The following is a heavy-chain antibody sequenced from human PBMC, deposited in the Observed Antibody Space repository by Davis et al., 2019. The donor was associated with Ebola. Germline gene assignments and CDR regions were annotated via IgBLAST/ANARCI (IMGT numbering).Heavy chain of an antibody. Sequence: PGGSLRLSCAASGFSFSYYAMTWVCQAPGKGLDWVSYVSASGDITYYADSVKGRFTISRDNSKNTLSLQMNSLRAEDTAVYYCARGGETRLEYWGQGTLVTVSS. D-gene: IGHD3-16*01. CDR2: VSASGDIT. CDR3: ARGGETRLEY. J-gene: IGHJ4*02. V-gene: IGHV3-23*01. CDR1: GFSFSYYA.